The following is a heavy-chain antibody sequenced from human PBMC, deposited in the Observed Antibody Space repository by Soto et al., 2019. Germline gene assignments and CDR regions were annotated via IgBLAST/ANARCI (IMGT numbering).Heavy chain of an antibody. J-gene: IGHJ6*02. V-gene: IGHV1-2*04. CDR2: INPNSAGT. Sequence: QRLEWMGWINPNSAGTNYALKFQGWVTMTRDTSISTAYMELSRLRSDDTAVYYCARDRDSEAVLVPAAIGNGMDVWGQWTTVPVSS. CDR3: ARDRDSEAVLVPAAIGNGMDV. D-gene: IGHD2-2*01.